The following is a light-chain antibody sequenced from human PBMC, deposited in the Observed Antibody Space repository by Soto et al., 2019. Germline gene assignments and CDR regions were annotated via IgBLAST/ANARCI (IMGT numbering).Light chain of an antibody. CDR2: GAS. V-gene: IGKV3-15*01. CDR1: QSVRSN. J-gene: IGKJ1*01. CDR3: QQYNNWTPT. Sequence: EIVMTQSPGTLSVSPGERATLSCMASQSVRSNLAWYQQKPGQAPRLLIYGASTRATGIPAGLSGSGSGTEFTLPISSLQYEDYAVYYCQQYNNWTPTFGQGTKVDIK.